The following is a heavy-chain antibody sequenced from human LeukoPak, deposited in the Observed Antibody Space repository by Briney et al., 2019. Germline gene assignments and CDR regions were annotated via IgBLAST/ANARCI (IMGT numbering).Heavy chain of an antibody. CDR2: ISGSGGST. J-gene: IGHJ4*02. D-gene: IGHD4-23*01. Sequence: GGSLRLSCAASGFTFSSYAMSWVRQAPGKGLEWVSAISGSGGSTYYADSVKGRFTISRDNSNNTMYLQMNSLRVEGTAVYYCGVNSDYWGQGTLVTVSS. CDR3: GVNSDY. CDR1: GFTFSSYA. V-gene: IGHV3-23*01.